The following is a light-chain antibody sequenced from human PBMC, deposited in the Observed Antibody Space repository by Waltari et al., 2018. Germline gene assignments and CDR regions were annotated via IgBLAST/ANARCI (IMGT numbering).Light chain of an antibody. CDR1: QSISSY. CDR3: QQSYSTPCT. V-gene: IGKV1-39*01. Sequence: DIQMTQSPSSLSASVRDRVTITCRASQSISSYLNWYQQKPGNAPKLLIYAASSLQSGVPSRFSGSGSGTDFTLTISSLQPEDFATYYCQQSYSTPCTFGQGTKLEIK. J-gene: IGKJ2*02. CDR2: AAS.